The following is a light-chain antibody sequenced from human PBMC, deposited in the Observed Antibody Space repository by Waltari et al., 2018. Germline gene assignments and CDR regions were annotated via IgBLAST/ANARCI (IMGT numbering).Light chain of an antibody. CDR1: QGISSY. CDR3: QQPTGFT. Sequence: DIQLTKSPSFLSASVGDRVTITCRASQGISSYLAWYQQKPGKAPKLLIYAASTLQSGVPSRFSGSGSGTEFTLTISSLQPEDFATYYCQQPTGFTFGPGTKVDIK. CDR2: AAS. J-gene: IGKJ3*01. V-gene: IGKV1-9*01.